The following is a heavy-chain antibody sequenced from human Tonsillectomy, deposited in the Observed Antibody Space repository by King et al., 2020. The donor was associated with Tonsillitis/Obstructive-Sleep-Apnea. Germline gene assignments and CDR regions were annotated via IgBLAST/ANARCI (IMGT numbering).Heavy chain of an antibody. CDR1: GGSISSYY. J-gene: IGHJ4*02. CDR3: ARTGFWSGFKFDY. CDR2: IYYSGST. V-gene: IGHV4-59*01. Sequence: VQLQESGPGLVKPSETLSLTCTVSGGSISSYYWSWIRQPPGKGLEWIGYIYYSGSTNYNPSLKSRVTISVDTSKNKFSLKLSSVTAADTAVYYCARTGFWSGFKFDYWGQGTLVTVSS. D-gene: IGHD3-3*01.